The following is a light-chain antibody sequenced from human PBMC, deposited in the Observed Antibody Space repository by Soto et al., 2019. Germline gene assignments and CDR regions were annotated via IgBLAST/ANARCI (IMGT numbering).Light chain of an antibody. J-gene: IGLJ2*01. CDR2: EVS. CDR3: SSYTSSSTLEVV. Sequence: QSALTQPASLSGSPGQSITISCTGTSSDVGGYNYVSWYQQHPGKAPKLMIYEVSNRPSGVSNRFSGSKSGNTASLTISGLQAEDEADYYCSSYTSSSTLEVVFGGGTQLTVL. V-gene: IGLV2-14*01. CDR1: SSDVGGYNY.